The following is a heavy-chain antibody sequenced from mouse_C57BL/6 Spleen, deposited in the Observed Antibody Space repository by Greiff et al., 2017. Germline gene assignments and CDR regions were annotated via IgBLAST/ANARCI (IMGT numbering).Heavy chain of an antibody. Sequence: VQLQQPGAELVKPGASVKLSCKASGYTFTSYWMQWVKQRPGQGLEWIGEIDPSDSYTNYNQKFKGKATLTVDTSSSTAYMQLSSLTSEDSAVYYCARRLTGTDFDYWGQGTTLTVSS. V-gene: IGHV1-50*01. D-gene: IGHD4-1*01. CDR1: GYTFTSYW. CDR2: IDPSDSYT. J-gene: IGHJ2*01. CDR3: ARRLTGTDFDY.